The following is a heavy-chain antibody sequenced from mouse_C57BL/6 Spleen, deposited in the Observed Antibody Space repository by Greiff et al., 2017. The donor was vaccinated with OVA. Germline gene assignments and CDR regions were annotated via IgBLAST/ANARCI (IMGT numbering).Heavy chain of an antibody. CDR3: ARPLPAGGFAY. V-gene: IGHV5-15*01. CDR1: GFTFSDYG. CDR2: ISNLAYSI. J-gene: IGHJ3*01. Sequence: EVQLVESGGGLVQPGGSLKLSCAASGFTFSDYGMAWVRQAPRKGPEWVAFISNLAYSIYYADTVTGRFTISRENAKNTLYLEMSSLRSEDTAMYYCARPLPAGGFAYWGQGTLVTVSA.